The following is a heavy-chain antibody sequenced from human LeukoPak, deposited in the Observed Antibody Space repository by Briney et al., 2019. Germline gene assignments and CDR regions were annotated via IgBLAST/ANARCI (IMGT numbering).Heavy chain of an antibody. CDR3: VRSRGYSYGYSYYFDY. CDR1: GYSFTSYW. Sequence: GESLKISCKGSGYSFTSYWIGWVRQMPGKGLEWMGIIHPGNSDTRYSPSFQGQVTISADKSITTAYLQWSSLKASDTAMYYCVRSRGYSYGYSYYFDYWGQGTLVTVSS. CDR2: IHPGNSDT. V-gene: IGHV5-51*01. J-gene: IGHJ4*02. D-gene: IGHD5-18*01.